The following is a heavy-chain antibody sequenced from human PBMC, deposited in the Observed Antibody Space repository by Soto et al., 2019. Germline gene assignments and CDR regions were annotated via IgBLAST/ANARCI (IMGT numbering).Heavy chain of an antibody. Sequence: GGSLRLSCAASGFTFSAYSLNWVRQAPGKGLEWVSSISGDGSYIYYADSVKGRFTISRDSTRKSMYLQMNSLRAEDTAIYYCAKVPYDFWSGSHPYGMDVWGQGTTVTVSS. J-gene: IGHJ6*02. CDR2: ISGDGSYI. V-gene: IGHV3-21*01. D-gene: IGHD3-3*01. CDR1: GFTFSAYS. CDR3: AKVPYDFWSGSHPYGMDV.